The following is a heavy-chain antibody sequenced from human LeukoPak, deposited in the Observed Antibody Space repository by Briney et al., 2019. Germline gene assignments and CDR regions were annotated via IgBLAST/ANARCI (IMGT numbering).Heavy chain of an antibody. J-gene: IGHJ6*03. CDR3: ARVTMVRGVIRPFYYYYMDV. CDR1: GYTFTSYY. Sequence: GASVKVSCKASGYTFTSYYMHWVRQAPGQGLEWMGIINPSGGSTSYAQKFQGRVTMTRDMSTSTVYMELSSLRSEDTAVYYCARVTMVRGVIRPFYYYYMDVWGKGTTVTISS. CDR2: INPSGGST. D-gene: IGHD3-10*01. V-gene: IGHV1-46*01.